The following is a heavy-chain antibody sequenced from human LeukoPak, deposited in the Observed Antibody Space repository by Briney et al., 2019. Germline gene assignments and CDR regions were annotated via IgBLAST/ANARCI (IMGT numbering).Heavy chain of an antibody. CDR3: ARDLSGIAGYTYGRGIDY. D-gene: IGHD5-18*01. V-gene: IGHV3-7*01. J-gene: IGHJ4*02. CDR1: GFTFCYHR. CDR2: KKKDGSEK. Sequence: GSLRLSCAASGFTFCYHRMSLGPQAPGKGLEWGANKKKDGSEKYYVDAVKGRFTISRDNAKTSLYLQMNSLRAEDTAVYYCARDLSGIAGYTYGRGIDYWGQGTLVTVSS.